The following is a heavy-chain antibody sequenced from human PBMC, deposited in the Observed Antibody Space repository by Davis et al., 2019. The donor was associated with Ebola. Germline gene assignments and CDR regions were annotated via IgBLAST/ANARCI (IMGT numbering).Heavy chain of an antibody. V-gene: IGHV3-7*01. J-gene: IGHJ4*02. D-gene: IGHD4-17*01. CDR3: ARAATVSLVYYFDY. Sequence: GESLKISCVASGFTFSSYWMSWVRQAPGKGLEWVAKIKQDGSEKYYVDSVKGRFTISRDNAKNSLYLQMNSLRAEDTAVYYCARAATVSLVYYFDYWGQGTLVTVSS. CDR1: GFTFSSYW. CDR2: IKQDGSEK.